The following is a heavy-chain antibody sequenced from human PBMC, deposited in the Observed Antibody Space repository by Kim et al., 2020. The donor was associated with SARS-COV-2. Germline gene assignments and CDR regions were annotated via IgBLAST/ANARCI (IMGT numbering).Heavy chain of an antibody. Sequence: GGSLRLSCAASGFTFSSYEMNWVRQAPGKGLEWVSYISSSGSTIYYADSVKGRFTISRDNAKNSLYLQMNSLRAEDTAVYYCARDFYDFSATSILRTYYYYYGMDVWGQGTTVTVSS. D-gene: IGHD3-3*01. V-gene: IGHV3-48*03. CDR3: ARDFYDFSATSILRTYYYYYGMDV. CDR1: GFTFSSYE. CDR2: ISSSGSTI. J-gene: IGHJ6*02.